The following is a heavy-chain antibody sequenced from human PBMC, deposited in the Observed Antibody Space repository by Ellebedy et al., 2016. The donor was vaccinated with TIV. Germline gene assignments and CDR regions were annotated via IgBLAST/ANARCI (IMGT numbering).Heavy chain of an antibody. Sequence: GESLKISXAASGFTFSSYWMSWVRQAPGKGLEWVANIKQDGSEKYYVDSVKGRFTISRDNAKNSLYLQMNSLRAEDTAVYYCARGTLGIAVASNWFDPWGQGTLVTVSS. CDR2: IKQDGSEK. D-gene: IGHD6-19*01. CDR1: GFTFSSYW. V-gene: IGHV3-7*01. CDR3: ARGTLGIAVASNWFDP. J-gene: IGHJ5*02.